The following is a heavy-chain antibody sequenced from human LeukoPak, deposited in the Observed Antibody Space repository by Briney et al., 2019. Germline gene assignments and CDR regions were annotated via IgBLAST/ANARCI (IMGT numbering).Heavy chain of an antibody. V-gene: IGHV4-4*07. D-gene: IGHD2-2*02. CDR2: IYTTGAT. CDR1: SGSINSYY. CDR3: GRQGYTAAYYFLDF. J-gene: IGHJ4*02. Sequence: PSETLSLTCTVSSGSINSYYWGWVRQPPGKGLEWIGRIYTTGATQYNPSLKSRVTMSIDTSTNQFSLNLRSMTAADTAVYYCGRQGYTAAYYFLDFWSQGTIVAVS.